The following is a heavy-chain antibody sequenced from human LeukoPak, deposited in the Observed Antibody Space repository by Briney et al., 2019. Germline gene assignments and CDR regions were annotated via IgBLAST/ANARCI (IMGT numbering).Heavy chain of an antibody. CDR3: ARANRVVRVWYYFDY. CDR2: ISAYNGNT. Sequence: ASVKVSCKASGYTFTSYGISWVRQAPGQGLEWMGWISAYNGNTNYAQKLQGRVTITTDTSTSTAYMELRSLRSDDTAVYYCARANRVVRVWYYFDYWGQGTLVTVSS. CDR1: GYTFTSYG. D-gene: IGHD3-10*01. V-gene: IGHV1-18*01. J-gene: IGHJ4*02.